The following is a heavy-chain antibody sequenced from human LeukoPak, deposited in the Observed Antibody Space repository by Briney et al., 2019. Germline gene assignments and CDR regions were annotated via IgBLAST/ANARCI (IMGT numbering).Heavy chain of an antibody. D-gene: IGHD4-23*01. J-gene: IGHJ3*02. CDR1: GGSFSGYY. CDR3: ARSVASEHDDAFDI. V-gene: IGHV4-34*01. CDR2: INHSGST. Sequence: SETLSLTCAVYGGSFSGYYWSWIRQPSGKGLEWIGEINHSGSTNYNPSLKSRVTISVDTSKNQFSLKLSSVTAADTAVYYCARSVASEHDDAFDIWGQGTMVTVSS.